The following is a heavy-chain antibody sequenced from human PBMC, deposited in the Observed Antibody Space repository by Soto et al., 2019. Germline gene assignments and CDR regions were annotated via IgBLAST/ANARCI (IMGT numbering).Heavy chain of an antibody. Sequence: GSLRLSCGASGFDFSNYWMHWVRQAPGKGLVWVSRINGDGSDIKYADSVKGRFTISRDNSKNTLYLQMNSLRAEDTAVYYCARDSVGELLGWFDPWGQGTLVTVS. CDR3: ARDSVGELLGWFDP. CDR1: GFDFSNYW. J-gene: IGHJ5*02. CDR2: INGDGSDI. D-gene: IGHD3-10*01. V-gene: IGHV3-74*03.